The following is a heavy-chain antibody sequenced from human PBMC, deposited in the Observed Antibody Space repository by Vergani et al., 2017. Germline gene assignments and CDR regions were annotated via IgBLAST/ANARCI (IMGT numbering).Heavy chain of an antibody. CDR1: GGSFSGYY. CDR3: ARGPYSYGSDY. J-gene: IGHJ4*02. V-gene: IGHV4-34*01. Sequence: QVQLQQWGAGLLKPSETLSLTCAVYGGSFSGYYWSWIRQPPGKGLEWIGEINHSGSTNYNPSLKSRVTISVDTSKNQFSLKLSSVTAADTAVYYCARGPYSYGSDYWGQGTLVTVSS. D-gene: IGHD5-18*01. CDR2: INHSGST.